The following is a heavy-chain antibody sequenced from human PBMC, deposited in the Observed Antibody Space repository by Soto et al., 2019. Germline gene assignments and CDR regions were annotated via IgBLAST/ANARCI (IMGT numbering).Heavy chain of an antibody. D-gene: IGHD3-22*01. CDR1: GGTFSSYA. CDR2: IIPIFGTA. J-gene: IGHJ6*02. V-gene: IGHV1-69*06. Sequence: SVKVSCKASGGTFSSYAISWVRQAPGQGLEWMGGIIPIFGTANYAQKFQGRVTITADKSTSTAYMELSSLRSEDTAVYYCARAKITMIVVVTPNYYYYGMDVWGQGTTVTVSS. CDR3: ARAKITMIVVVTPNYYYYGMDV.